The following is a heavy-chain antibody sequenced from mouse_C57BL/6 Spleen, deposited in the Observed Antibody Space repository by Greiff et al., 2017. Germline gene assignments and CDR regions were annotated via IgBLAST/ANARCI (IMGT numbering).Heavy chain of an antibody. CDR1: GFTFSSYA. CDR2: ISDGGSYT. Sequence: EVKVEESGGGLVKPGGSLKLSCAASGFTFSSYAMSWVRQTPEKRLEWVATISDGGSYTYYPDNVKGRFTISRDNAKNNLYLQMSHLKSEDTAMYYCARDYYGRDYFDYWGQGTTLTVSS. CDR3: ARDYYGRDYFDY. V-gene: IGHV5-4*01. J-gene: IGHJ2*01. D-gene: IGHD1-1*01.